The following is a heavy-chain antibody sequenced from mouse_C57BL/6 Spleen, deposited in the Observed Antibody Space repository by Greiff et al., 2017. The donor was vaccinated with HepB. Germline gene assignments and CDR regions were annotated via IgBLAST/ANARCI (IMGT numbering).Heavy chain of an antibody. V-gene: IGHV2-2*01. D-gene: IGHD2-3*01. CDR2: IWSGGST. J-gene: IGHJ4*01. CDR3: ARKDGYYGGNAMDY. Sequence: VQRVESGPGLVQPSQSLSITCTVSGFSLTSSGVHWVRQSPGKGLEWLGVIWSGGSTDYNAAFISRMSISKDNTKRQVFFKMNSLQADDTAIYYCARKDGYYGGNAMDYWGQGTSVTVSS. CDR1: GFSLTSSG.